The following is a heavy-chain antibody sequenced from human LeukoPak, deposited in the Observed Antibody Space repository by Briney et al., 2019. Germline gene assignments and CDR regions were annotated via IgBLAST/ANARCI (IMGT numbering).Heavy chain of an antibody. CDR2: IYYSGST. V-gene: IGHV4-59*01. Sequence: SETLPLTCTVSGGSISSYYWSWIRQPPGKGLEWIGYIYYSGSTNYNPSLKSRVTISVDTSKNQFSLKLSSVTAADTAVYYCARDSMIRKYYYYYGMDVWGQGTTVTVSS. CDR1: GGSISSYY. D-gene: IGHD3-16*01. J-gene: IGHJ6*02. CDR3: ARDSMIRKYYYYYGMDV.